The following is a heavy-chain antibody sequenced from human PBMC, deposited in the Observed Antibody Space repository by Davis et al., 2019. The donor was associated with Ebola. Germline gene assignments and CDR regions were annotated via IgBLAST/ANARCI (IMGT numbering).Heavy chain of an antibody. J-gene: IGHJ4*02. CDR1: GFTFSSYA. Sequence: GESLKISCAASGFTFSSYAMHWVRQAPGKGLEWVAVISYDGSNKYYADSVKGRFTISRDNSKNTLYLQMNSLRAEDTAVYYCSTDIVVERPLDYWGQGTLVTVSS. V-gene: IGHV3-30-3*01. CDR3: STDIVVERPLDY. D-gene: IGHD2-2*01. CDR2: ISYDGSNK.